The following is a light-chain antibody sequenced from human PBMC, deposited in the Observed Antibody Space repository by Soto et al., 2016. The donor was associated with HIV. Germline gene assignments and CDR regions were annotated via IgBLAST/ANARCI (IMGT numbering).Light chain of an antibody. V-gene: IGLV3-21*03. CDR3: QVWDSSSDPVL. J-gene: IGLJ2*01. CDR1: NIGSKS. Sequence: SYELSQPPSVSVAPGKTARVTCGGNNIGSKSVHWYQQKSGQAPVLVVYDDSDRPSGIPERFSGSNSGNTATLTITRVEAEDEADYYCQVWDSSSDPVLFGGGTKLTVL. CDR2: DDS.